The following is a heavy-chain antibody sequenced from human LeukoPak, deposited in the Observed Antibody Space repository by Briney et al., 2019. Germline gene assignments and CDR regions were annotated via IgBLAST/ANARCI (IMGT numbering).Heavy chain of an antibody. J-gene: IGHJ4*02. CDR1: GFTFSSYA. Sequence: GGSLRLSCAASGFTFSSYAMHWVRQAPGKGLEWVAVISYDGSNKYYADSVKGRFTISRDNSKNTLYLQMNSLRAEDTAVYYCARVEVGIAAAFDYWGQGTLVTVSS. D-gene: IGHD6-13*01. CDR2: ISYDGSNK. CDR3: ARVEVGIAAAFDY. V-gene: IGHV3-30*04.